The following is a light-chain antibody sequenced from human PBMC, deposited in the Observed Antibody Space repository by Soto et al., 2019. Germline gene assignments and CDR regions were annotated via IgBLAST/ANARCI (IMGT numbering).Light chain of an antibody. CDR1: SSDVGGYDY. CDR2: EVT. CDR3: TSYTSSSTQV. J-gene: IGLJ1*01. Sequence: QSALTQPASVSGSPGQSITISCTGTSSDVGGYDYVSWYQQHPGTAPRLIIFEVTNRPSGVSNRFSGSKSGNTASLTISGLQAEDEADYYCTSYTSSSTQVFGTGNKVTVL. V-gene: IGLV2-14*01.